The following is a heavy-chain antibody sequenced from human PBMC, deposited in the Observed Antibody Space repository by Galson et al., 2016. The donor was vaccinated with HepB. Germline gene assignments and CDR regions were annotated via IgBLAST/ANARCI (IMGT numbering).Heavy chain of an antibody. CDR1: GGSVSMGSYY. CDR3: ARGYSGHFEY. Sequence: SETLSLTCTISGGSVSMGSYYWSWIRQPPGKGLEWIGYVYYMGHTNYNPSLKSRVTISADRSKNQFSLKVNSVTPADTAVYYCARGYSGHFEYWGQGTLVTVSS. V-gene: IGHV4-61*01. D-gene: IGHD1-14*01. CDR2: VYYMGHT. J-gene: IGHJ4*02.